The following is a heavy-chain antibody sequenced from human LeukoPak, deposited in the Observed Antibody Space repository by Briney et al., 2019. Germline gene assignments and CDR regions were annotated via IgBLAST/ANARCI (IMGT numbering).Heavy chain of an antibody. D-gene: IGHD2-8*01. CDR3: ARAVLATKSEHWFDS. Sequence: SETLSLTCTVSGDSISSSSYYWGWIRQPPGKGLEWIGSIYYSGSTYYNPSLKSRVTISVDTSKNQFSLKLSSVTAADTAVYYCARAVLATKSEHWFDSWSQGTLVTVSS. J-gene: IGHJ5*01. CDR2: IYYSGST. CDR1: GDSISSSSYY. V-gene: IGHV4-39*07.